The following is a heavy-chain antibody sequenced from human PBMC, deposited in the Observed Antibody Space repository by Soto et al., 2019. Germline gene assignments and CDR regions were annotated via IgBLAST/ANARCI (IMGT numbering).Heavy chain of an antibody. V-gene: IGHV3-23*01. CDR3: AKGTSNGGWFNPFDY. J-gene: IGHJ4*02. Sequence: EVQLLESGGGLVQPGGSLRLSCAASGFTFVNYAMNWVRQAPGEGLEWVATLSGSGTSTYYAYSVKGRFTISRDNSRNTLYLQMNSLRAEDTAVYYCAKGTSNGGWFNPFDYWGQGTLVTVSS. D-gene: IGHD6-19*01. CDR2: LSGSGTST. CDR1: GFTFVNYA.